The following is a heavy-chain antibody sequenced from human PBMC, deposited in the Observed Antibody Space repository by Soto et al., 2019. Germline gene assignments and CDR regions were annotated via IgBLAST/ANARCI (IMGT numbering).Heavy chain of an antibody. CDR3: AKASTSTLKYYDSSGYYYRAFDI. V-gene: IGHV3-23*01. CDR1: GFTFSSYA. D-gene: IGHD3-22*01. Sequence: PGGSLRLSCAASGFTFSSYAMSWVRQAPGKGLEWVSVISGSGGSTYYADSVKGRFTISRDNSKNTLYLQMNSLRAEDTAVYYCAKASTSTLKYYDSSGYYYRAFDIWGQGTTVTVSS. CDR2: ISGSGGST. J-gene: IGHJ3*02.